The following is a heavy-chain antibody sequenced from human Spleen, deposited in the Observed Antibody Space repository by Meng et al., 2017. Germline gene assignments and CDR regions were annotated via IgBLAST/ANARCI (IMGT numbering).Heavy chain of an antibody. CDR1: GFSLKRNGVG. Sequence: QITLKESGLTLVKPTQTLPLTCSFSGFSLKRNGVGVGWMRQPPGKALEWLALIYWDDDKRYSPSLNSRLTITKDTSKNQVVLTMTNVDPVDTATYFCAHSALSSFWSYAYWGPGTLVTVSS. D-gene: IGHD6-13*01. J-gene: IGHJ4*02. CDR2: IYWDDDK. CDR3: AHSALSSFWSYAY. V-gene: IGHV2-5*02.